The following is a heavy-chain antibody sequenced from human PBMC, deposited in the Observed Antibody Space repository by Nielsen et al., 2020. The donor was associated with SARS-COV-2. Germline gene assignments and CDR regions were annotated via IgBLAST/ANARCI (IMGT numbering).Heavy chain of an antibody. Sequence: WIRQPPGKGLEWVSSISSSDSYIYYADSVKGRFTISRDNSKSTLYLQMNSLRAEDTAVYYCAKEFNRRIAVALDYWGQGTLVTVSS. V-gene: IGHV3-23*01. CDR2: ISSSDSYI. D-gene: IGHD6-19*01. J-gene: IGHJ4*02. CDR3: AKEFNRRIAVALDY.